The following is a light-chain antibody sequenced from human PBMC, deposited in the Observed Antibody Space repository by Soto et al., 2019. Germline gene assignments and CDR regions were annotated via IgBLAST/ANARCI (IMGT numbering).Light chain of an antibody. CDR1: QSISSY. CDR2: AAS. Sequence: DIQMTQSPSSLSASVGDRVTITCRASQSISSYLNWYQQKPGKAPKLLLYAASSLQSGVPSRFSGSGSGTEFTLTISSLQPEDFATYYCQQSYSTPYTFGQGTNLEIK. CDR3: QQSYSTPYT. J-gene: IGKJ2*01. V-gene: IGKV1-39*01.